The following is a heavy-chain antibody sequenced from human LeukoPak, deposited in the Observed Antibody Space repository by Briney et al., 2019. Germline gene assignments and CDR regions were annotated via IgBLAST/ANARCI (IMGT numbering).Heavy chain of an antibody. CDR3: ARDRRGRVGRVSGGPPGY. D-gene: IGHD6-19*01. CDR2: INPNSGGT. Sequence: GASVTVSCKASGYTFTGYYMHWVRQAPGQGLERMGWINPNSGGTNSAQKFQGRVTITRDTSISTAYMELSRLRSDDTAVYYCARDRRGRVGRVSGGPPGYWGQGTLVTVSS. CDR1: GYTFTGYY. V-gene: IGHV1-2*02. J-gene: IGHJ4*02.